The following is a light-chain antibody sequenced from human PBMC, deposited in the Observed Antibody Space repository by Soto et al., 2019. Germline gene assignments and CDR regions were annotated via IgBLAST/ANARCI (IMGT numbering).Light chain of an antibody. J-gene: IGLJ2*01. CDR3: QAWDSSTVV. V-gene: IGLV3-1*01. CDR1: KLGSKY. CDR2: QDS. Sequence: SYELTQPPSVSVSPGQTAGITCSGDKLGSKYVCWYQQKPGQSPVVVIYQDSKRPSGIPERFSGSNSENTATLTISGTQATDEAVYYCQAWDSSTVVFGGGTKLTVL.